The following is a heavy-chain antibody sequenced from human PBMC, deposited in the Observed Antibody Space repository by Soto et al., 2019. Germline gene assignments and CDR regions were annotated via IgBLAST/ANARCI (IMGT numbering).Heavy chain of an antibody. J-gene: IGHJ2*01. V-gene: IGHV2-70*01. CDR1: GFSLSTSGMC. D-gene: IGHD6-6*01. CDR2: IDWDDDK. CDR3: ARFSIAARNWYFDL. Sequence: SGPTLVNPTQTLTLTCTFSGFSLSTSGMCVSWIRQPPGKALEWLALIDWDDDKYYSTSLKTRLTISKDTSKNQVVLTMTNMDPVDTATYYCARFSIAARNWYFDLWGRGTLVTSPQ.